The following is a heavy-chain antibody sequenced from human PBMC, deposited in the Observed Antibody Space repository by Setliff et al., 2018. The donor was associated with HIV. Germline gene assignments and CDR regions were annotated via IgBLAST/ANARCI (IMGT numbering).Heavy chain of an antibody. Sequence: SETLSLTCTVSGSSISSNYYWAWIQQAPGKGLEWIGCIDASANTYYIPSLKSRATISIDTSKNQLSLKLRSVTAADTAVYYCARIGSGWSVGWFDPWGQGTLVTVSS. CDR2: IDASANT. CDR1: GSSISSNYY. CDR3: ARIGSGWSVGWFDP. D-gene: IGHD6-13*01. J-gene: IGHJ5*02. V-gene: IGHV4-38-2*02.